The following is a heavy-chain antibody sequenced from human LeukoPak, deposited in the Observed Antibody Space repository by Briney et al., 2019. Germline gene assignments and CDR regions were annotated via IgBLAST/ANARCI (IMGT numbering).Heavy chain of an antibody. CDR1: GFTFSSYG. Sequence: PGGSLRLSCAASGFTFSSYGMHWVRQAPGKGLEWVAFIRYDGSNKYYADSVKGRFTISRDNSKNTLYLQMNSLRAEDTAVYYCAKAEAALGYDILTGYRTINNDAFDIWGQGTMVTVSS. CDR3: AKAEAALGYDILTGYRTINNDAFDI. J-gene: IGHJ3*02. CDR2: IRYDGSNK. V-gene: IGHV3-30*02. D-gene: IGHD3-9*01.